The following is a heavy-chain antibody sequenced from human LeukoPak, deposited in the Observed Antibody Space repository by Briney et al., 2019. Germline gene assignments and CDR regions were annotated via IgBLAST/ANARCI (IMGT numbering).Heavy chain of an antibody. CDR1: GFTFSSYG. CDR2: IGFDGSKI. D-gene: IGHD6-19*01. CDR3: ARVIAVAGGDY. V-gene: IGHV3-30*02. J-gene: IGHJ4*02. Sequence: PGGSLRLSCVASGFTFSSYGMQWVRQAPGRGLEWVAFIGFDGSKIYYADSVKGRFTISRDDSKNTVNLQMNSLRAEDTAVYYCARVIAVAGGDYWGQGTLVTVSS.